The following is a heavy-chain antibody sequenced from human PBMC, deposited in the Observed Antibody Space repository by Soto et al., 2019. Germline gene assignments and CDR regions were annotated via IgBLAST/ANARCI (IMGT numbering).Heavy chain of an antibody. J-gene: IGHJ5*02. Sequence: QVQLVQSGAEVKKPGSSVKVSCKASGGTFSSYAISWVRQAPGQGLEWMGGIIPIFGTANYAQKFQGRVTITADESTSTAYMELSSLRSEDTAVYYCARAPHCGGDCYIPWFDHWGQGTLVTVSS. CDR3: ARAPHCGGDCYIPWFDH. V-gene: IGHV1-69*01. CDR1: GGTFSSYA. CDR2: IIPIFGTA. D-gene: IGHD2-21*02.